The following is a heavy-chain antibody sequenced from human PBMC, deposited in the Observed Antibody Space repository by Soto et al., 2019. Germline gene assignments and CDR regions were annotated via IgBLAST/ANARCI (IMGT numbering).Heavy chain of an antibody. J-gene: IGHJ6*02. Sequence: QVQLVESGGGVVQPGRSLRLSCAASGFTFSSYAMHWVRQAPGKGLEWVAVISYDGSNKYYADSVKGRFTISRDNSKNTLYLQMNSLRAEDTAVYYCARGQHDKVLRYFDWFPSSSLGGMDVWGQGTTVTVSS. CDR2: ISYDGSNK. CDR3: ARGQHDKVLRYFDWFPSSSLGGMDV. V-gene: IGHV3-30-3*01. D-gene: IGHD3-9*01. CDR1: GFTFSSYA.